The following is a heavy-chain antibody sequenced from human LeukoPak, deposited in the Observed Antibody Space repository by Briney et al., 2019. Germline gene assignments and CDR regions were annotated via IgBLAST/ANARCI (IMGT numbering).Heavy chain of an antibody. CDR3: AKSFPTIISYFDS. J-gene: IGHJ4*01. V-gene: IGHV3-23*01. D-gene: IGHD3-9*01. Sequence: PGGSLRLSCAASGFTLSRYAMSWVRQAPGKGLEWVSGISASVSSTFYADSVKGRFTISRDNSKNVVYLQMNSLRVEDTALYYCAKSFPTIISYFDSWGRGTLVTVSS. CDR1: GFTLSRYA. CDR2: ISASVSST.